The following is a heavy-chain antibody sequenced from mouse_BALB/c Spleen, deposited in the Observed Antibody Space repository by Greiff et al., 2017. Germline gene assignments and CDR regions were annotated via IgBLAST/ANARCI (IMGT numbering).Heavy chain of an antibody. V-gene: IGHV3-6*02. Sequence: EVKLMESGPGLVKPSQSLSLTCSVTGYSITSGYYWNWIRQFPGNKLEWMGYISYDGSNNYNPSLKNRISITRDTSKNQFFLKLNSVTTEDTATYYCARAPYGYGAMDYWGQGTSVTVSS. CDR3: ARAPYGYGAMDY. D-gene: IGHD2-2*01. CDR2: ISYDGSN. CDR1: GYSITSGYY. J-gene: IGHJ4*01.